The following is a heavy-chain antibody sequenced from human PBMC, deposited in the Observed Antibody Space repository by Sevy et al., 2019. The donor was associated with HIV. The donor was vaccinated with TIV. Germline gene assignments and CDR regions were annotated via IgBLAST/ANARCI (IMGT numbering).Heavy chain of an antibody. CDR2: ISASAGST. Sequence: GSLRLSCAASGFTFSTYAMTWVRQAPGKGLEWVSVISASAGSTYDSDSVKGRFTISRDNSKNTLYLQMNSLRAEDTAVYYCAKDRVSGTYYTGDFDYWGQGTLVTVSS. J-gene: IGHJ4*02. D-gene: IGHD3-10*01. V-gene: IGHV3-23*01. CDR3: AKDRVSGTYYTGDFDY. CDR1: GFTFSTYA.